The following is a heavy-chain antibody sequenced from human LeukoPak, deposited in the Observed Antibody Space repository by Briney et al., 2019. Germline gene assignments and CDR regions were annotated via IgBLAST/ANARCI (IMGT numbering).Heavy chain of an antibody. CDR3: ARLESAAHEGIQR. Sequence: SETLSLTCAVSGYFISSGFYWGWFRQPPGKGLEWIGSMFHSGDTSYNPSLMSRATISADRSKNQFSLQLTSVTVADTAVYYCARLESAAHEGIQRWGQGTLVTVSS. J-gene: IGHJ1*01. CDR2: MFHSGDT. D-gene: IGHD1-1*01. CDR1: GYFISSGFY. V-gene: IGHV4-38-2*01.